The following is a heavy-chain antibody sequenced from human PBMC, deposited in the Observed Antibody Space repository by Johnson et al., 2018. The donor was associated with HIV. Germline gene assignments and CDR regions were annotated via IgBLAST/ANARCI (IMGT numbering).Heavy chain of an antibody. V-gene: IGHV3-30*04. Sequence: QVQLVESGGGVVQPGRSLRLSCAASGFTFSSYAMHWVRQAPGKGLEWVAVISYDGSEKYFADSVKGRFTISRDSSKNTLYLQMNSLRAEDTAVYYCALGGSWYAFDIWGQGTMVTVSS. D-gene: IGHD2-15*01. CDR2: ISYDGSEK. J-gene: IGHJ3*02. CDR1: GFTFSSYA. CDR3: ALGGSWYAFDI.